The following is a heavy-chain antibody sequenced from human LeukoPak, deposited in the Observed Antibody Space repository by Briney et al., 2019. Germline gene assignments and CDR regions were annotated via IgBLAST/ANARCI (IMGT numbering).Heavy chain of an antibody. CDR2: IYHSGST. J-gene: IGHJ5*02. D-gene: IGHD3-10*01. CDR1: GGSISSTNW. V-gene: IGHV4-4*02. Sequence: SGTLSLTCAVSGGSISSTNWWSWVRHPPGKGLEWIGEIYHSGSTNYTPSLKSRVTISVDKSKNQFSLKLTSVTAADTAVYYCAIDPWTSGSYRGRWFDPWGQGTLVTVSS. CDR3: AIDPWTSGSYRGRWFDP.